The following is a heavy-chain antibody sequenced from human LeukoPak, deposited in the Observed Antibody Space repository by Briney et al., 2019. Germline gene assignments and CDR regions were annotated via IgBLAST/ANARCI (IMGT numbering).Heavy chain of an antibody. Sequence: ESGPTLVKPTQTLTLTCTFSGTSLPTIGVGVGWIRQPPGKALECLALIYWDDDKRYSPSLESRLTITKDTSKNQVVLTMTNMDPVDTATYYCVHRYNLDAFDMWGQGTMVSVSS. D-gene: IGHD1-14*01. CDR3: VHRYNLDAFDM. J-gene: IGHJ3*02. CDR2: IYWDDDK. CDR1: GTSLPTIGVG. V-gene: IGHV2-5*02.